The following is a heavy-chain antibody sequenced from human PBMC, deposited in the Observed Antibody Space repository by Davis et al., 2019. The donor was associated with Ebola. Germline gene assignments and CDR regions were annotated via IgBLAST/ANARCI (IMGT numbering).Heavy chain of an antibody. J-gene: IGHJ4*02. D-gene: IGHD3-22*01. Sequence: GGSLRLSCAASGFTFSGSAMHWVRQASGKGLEWVGRIRSKANSYATAYAASVKGRFTISRDDSKNTAYLQMNSLKTEDTAVYYCTVATLYDSSGYYYDYWGQGTLVTVSS. CDR3: TVATLYDSSGYYYDY. V-gene: IGHV3-73*01. CDR1: GFTFSGSA. CDR2: IRSKANSYAT.